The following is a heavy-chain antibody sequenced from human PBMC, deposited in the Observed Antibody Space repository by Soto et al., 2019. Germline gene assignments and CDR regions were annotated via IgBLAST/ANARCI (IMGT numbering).Heavy chain of an antibody. CDR2: INHSGST. J-gene: IGHJ5*02. V-gene: IGHV4-34*01. CDR1: GGSFSGYY. CDR3: ARGHDFKYNWFDP. Sequence: QVQLQQWGAGLLKPSETLSLTCAVYGGSFSGYYWSWIRQPPGKGLEWIGEINHSGSTNYNPSLKSRVTISVDTSKNQFSLKLSSVTAADTAVYYCARGHDFKYNWFDPWGQGTLVTVSS. D-gene: IGHD3-3*01.